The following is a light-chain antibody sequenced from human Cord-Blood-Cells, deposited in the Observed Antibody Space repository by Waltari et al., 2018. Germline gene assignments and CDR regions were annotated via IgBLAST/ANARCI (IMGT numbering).Light chain of an antibody. J-gene: IGLJ2*01. CDR3: CSYAGSSTVV. V-gene: IGLV2-23*01. CDR1: SSDVGSYNL. CDR2: EGS. Sequence: QSALTQPASVSGSPGQSITISCTGPSSDVGSYNLVSWYQQHPGKDPKPMIYEGSKRPSGVSNRFSGSKSGNTASLTISGLQAEDEADYYCCSYAGSSTVVFGGGTKLTVL.